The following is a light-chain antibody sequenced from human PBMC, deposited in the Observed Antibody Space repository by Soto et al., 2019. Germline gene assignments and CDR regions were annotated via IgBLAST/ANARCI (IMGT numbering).Light chain of an antibody. CDR2: KAS. CDR1: QSVSTW. J-gene: IGKJ2*03. V-gene: IGKV1-5*03. CDR3: QQYNSYVYS. Sequence: DIQMTQSPSILSASVGDTVNITCRASQSVSTWLAWYQQKPGKATKVMIYKASTLQIGVPSRFSASGSGTEFTLTISSLQPDDFATYDCQQYNSYVYSFGRGTKLES.